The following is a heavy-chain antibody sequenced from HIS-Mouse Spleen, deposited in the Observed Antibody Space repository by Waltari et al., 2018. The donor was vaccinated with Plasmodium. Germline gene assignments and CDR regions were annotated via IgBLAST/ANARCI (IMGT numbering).Heavy chain of an antibody. Sequence: QVQLQESGPGLVKPSETLSLTCTVSGGSISSYYWSWIRQPPGKGLEWIAYIYYSGSTNHNPSPKSRVTISVDTSKNQFSLKLSSVTAADTAVFYCARGGYSSSSYYFDYWGQGTLVTVSS. D-gene: IGHD6-6*01. CDR3: ARGGYSSSSYYFDY. J-gene: IGHJ4*02. CDR1: GGSISSYY. CDR2: IYYSGST. V-gene: IGHV4-59*01.